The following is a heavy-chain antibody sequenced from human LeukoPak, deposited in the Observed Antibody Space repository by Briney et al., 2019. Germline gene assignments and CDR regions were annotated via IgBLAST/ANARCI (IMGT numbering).Heavy chain of an antibody. J-gene: IGHJ4*02. CDR2: INPSGGST. V-gene: IGHV1-46*01. CDR1: GYTFTSYY. Sequence: ASVKVSCKASGYTFTSYYMHWVRQAPGQGLEWMGIINPSGGSTSYAQKFQGRVTMTRDTSTSTVYMELSRLRSDDTAVYYCAKAPGAVAGFAYWGQGTLVTVSS. D-gene: IGHD6-19*01. CDR3: AKAPGAVAGFAY.